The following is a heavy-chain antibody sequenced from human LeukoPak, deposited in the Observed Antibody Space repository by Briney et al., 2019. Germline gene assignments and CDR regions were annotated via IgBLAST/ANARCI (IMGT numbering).Heavy chain of an antibody. D-gene: IGHD1-26*01. J-gene: IGHJ4*02. CDR1: GYTLTELS. CDR3: ARARGSYYHC. V-gene: IGHV1-2*02. CDR2: INPNSGGT. Sequence: ASVKASCKVSGYTLTELSMHWVRQAPGQGLEWMGWINPNSGGTNYAQKFQGRVTMTRDTSISTAYMELSRLRSDDTAVYYCARARGSYYHCWGQGTLVTVSS.